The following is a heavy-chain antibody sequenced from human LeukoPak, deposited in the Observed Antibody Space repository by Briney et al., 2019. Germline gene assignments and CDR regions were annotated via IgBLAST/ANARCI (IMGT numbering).Heavy chain of an antibody. CDR3: ARDGAPTRFDP. CDR2: IYYSGST. V-gene: IGHV4-30-4*01. CDR1: GGSISSGDYY. J-gene: IGHJ5*02. Sequence: SETLSLTCTVSGGSISSGDYYRSWIRQPPGKGLEWIGYIYYSGSTYYNPSLKSRVTISVDTSKNQFSLKLSSVTAADTAVYYCARDGAPTRFDPWGQGTLVTVSS. D-gene: IGHD3-16*01.